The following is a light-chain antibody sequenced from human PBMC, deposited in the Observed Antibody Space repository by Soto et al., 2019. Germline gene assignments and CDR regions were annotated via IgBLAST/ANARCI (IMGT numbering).Light chain of an antibody. CDR2: DAS. Sequence: DIQITQSRSTLSASVVDRVTITCRASQSISSWLAWYQQKPAKAPKLLIYDASSLESGVPSRFSGSGSGTDSPLTIRRLEPEDFAVYYCQQSGSPSGWTFGRGTTGDIK. J-gene: IGKJ1*01. CDR3: QQSGSPSGWT. V-gene: IGKV1-5*01. CDR1: QSISSW.